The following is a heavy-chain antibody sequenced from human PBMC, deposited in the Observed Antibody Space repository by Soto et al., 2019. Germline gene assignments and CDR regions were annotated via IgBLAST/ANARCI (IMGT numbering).Heavy chain of an antibody. V-gene: IGHV1-46*03. CDR2: INPAGSVT. CDR1: GISFINHY. Sequence: QVQLLQSGAEVKKPGASVKVSCKASGISFINHYVHWVRQAPGQGPEWMGVINPAGSVTVYALKRKDGATEPRDTARITLDRGLNIMTPGDRAFYYCDRDNSRPSAGGCGNKKSDSSGWWSDPWGQGTLVTVPS. J-gene: IGHJ5*02. CDR3: DRDNSRPSAGGCGNKKSDSSGWWSDP. D-gene: IGHD6-6*01.